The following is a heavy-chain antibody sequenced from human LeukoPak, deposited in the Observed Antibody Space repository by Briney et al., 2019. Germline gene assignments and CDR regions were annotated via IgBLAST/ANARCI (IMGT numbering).Heavy chain of an antibody. CDR2: IYSGGNT. CDR1: GFTVSSNY. Sequence: PGGSLRLSCVASGFTVSSNYMSWVRQAPGKGLEWVSVIYSGGNTYYADSVKGRFTISRDNSVNTLYLQMNSLRAEDTAVYYCALVGATDVGYWGQGTLVTVSS. CDR3: ALVGATDVGY. D-gene: IGHD1-26*01. J-gene: IGHJ4*02. V-gene: IGHV3-66*02.